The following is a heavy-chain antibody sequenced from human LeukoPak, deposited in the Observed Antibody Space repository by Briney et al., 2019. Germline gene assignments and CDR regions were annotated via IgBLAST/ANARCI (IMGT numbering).Heavy chain of an antibody. D-gene: IGHD6-13*01. J-gene: IGHJ1*01. CDR2: IYSSGST. V-gene: IGHV4-59*08. CDR3: ARVAAGIGFFQH. Sequence: SETLSLTCTVSGGSISSYYWSWIRQPPGKGLEWVGYIYSSGSTNYNPSLKSRVTISVDTSKNQLPLKLSSVTAADTAVYYCARVAAGIGFFQHWGQGTLVTVSS. CDR1: GGSISSYY.